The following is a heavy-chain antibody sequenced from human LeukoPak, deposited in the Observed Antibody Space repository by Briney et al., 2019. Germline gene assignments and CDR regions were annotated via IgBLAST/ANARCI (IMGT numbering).Heavy chain of an antibody. CDR2: IFYSGST. Sequence: SETLSLTCTVSGASIRSSSYYWGWIRQPPGRGLEWIGSIFYSGSTYYNPSIKSRVTISVDTSKNQFSLKLRSVTAADTAVYYCASTLTYYYGSGSYYIDCWGQGTLVTVSS. V-gene: IGHV4-39*01. J-gene: IGHJ4*02. CDR1: GASIRSSSYY. CDR3: ASTLTYYYGSGSYYIDC. D-gene: IGHD3-10*01.